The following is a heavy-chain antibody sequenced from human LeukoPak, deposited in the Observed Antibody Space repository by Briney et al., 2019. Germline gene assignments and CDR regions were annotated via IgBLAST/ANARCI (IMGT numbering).Heavy chain of an antibody. J-gene: IGHJ6*02. CDR1: GFTFADFA. V-gene: IGHV3-49*04. D-gene: IGHD2-2*01. CDR2: IRTEAVGGAT. CDR3: PRMMPGMDV. Sequence: GGSLRLSCTASGFTFADFAVSWVRQAPGKGLQWIGLIRTEAVGGATEYATSVRGRFTVSRDDSKGIAYLQMNSLKTEDTGVYYCPRMMPGMDVWGQGTTATVSS.